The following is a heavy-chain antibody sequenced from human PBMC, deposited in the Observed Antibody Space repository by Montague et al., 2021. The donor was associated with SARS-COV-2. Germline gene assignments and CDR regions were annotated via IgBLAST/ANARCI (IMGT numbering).Heavy chain of an antibody. CDR3: ARALEYGNASGYFDY. J-gene: IGHJ4*02. D-gene: IGHD1-1*01. Sequence: TLSLTCTVSGGSISRGGYYYTWIRQYPGKGLEWIGSIHDSGRTNYKSSLRSRITMSVDTSKNQFSLKLTSVTAADTAVYYCARALEYGNASGYFDYWGQGTLVTVSS. CDR2: IHDSGRT. V-gene: IGHV4-31*03. CDR1: GGSISRGGYY.